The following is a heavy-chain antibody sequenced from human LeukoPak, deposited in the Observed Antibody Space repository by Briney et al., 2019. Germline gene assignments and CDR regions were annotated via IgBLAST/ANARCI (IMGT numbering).Heavy chain of an antibody. CDR2: IYYTGST. V-gene: IGHV4-39*07. J-gene: IGHJ3*02. CDR1: GGSIITTGYY. CDR3: ARATDDYGDFLPEAFDI. D-gene: IGHD4-17*01. Sequence: SETLSLTCTVSGGSIITTGYYWGWIRQPPGKGLEWIGSIYYTGSTYYNPSLKSRVTISVDTSKNQFSLKLSSVTAADTAVYFCARATDDYGDFLPEAFDIWGQGTMVTVSS.